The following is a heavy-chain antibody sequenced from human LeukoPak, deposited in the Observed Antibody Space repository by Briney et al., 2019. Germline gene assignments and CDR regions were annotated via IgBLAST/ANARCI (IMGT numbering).Heavy chain of an antibody. CDR1: GFTFSSYG. V-gene: IGHV3-30*02. CDR2: KRYDGSNK. Sequence: GGSLRLSCAASGFTFSSYGMHWVRQAPGKGLEWVAFKRYDGSNKYYADSVKGRFTISRDNSKNTLYLQMNSLRAEDTAVYYCAKDKRQPLGGYFDYWGQGTLVTVSS. CDR3: AKDKRQPLGGYFDY. J-gene: IGHJ4*02. D-gene: IGHD1-1*01.